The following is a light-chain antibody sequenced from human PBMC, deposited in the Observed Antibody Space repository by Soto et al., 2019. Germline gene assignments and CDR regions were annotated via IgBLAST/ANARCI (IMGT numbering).Light chain of an antibody. CDR3: VLYMGLGISL. CDR1: SGSVSTDHY. Sequence: QTVVTHEPSFSVSPGGTVTLTCGLSSGSVSTDHYPSWYQQTPGQAPRTLIYSTNSRSSGVPDRFSGSILGNKAALTITGAQADDESDYYCVLYMGLGISLFGGGTKLTVL. J-gene: IGLJ2*01. V-gene: IGLV8-61*01. CDR2: STN.